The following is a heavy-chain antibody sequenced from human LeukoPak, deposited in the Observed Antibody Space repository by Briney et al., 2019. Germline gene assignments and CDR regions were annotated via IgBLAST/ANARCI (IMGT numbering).Heavy chain of an antibody. CDR2: ISYDGSNK. CDR1: GFTFSSYA. D-gene: IGHD3-3*01. V-gene: IGHV3-30*04. J-gene: IGHJ5*02. CDR3: AREGNDFWSGYSTNWFDP. Sequence: GGSLRLSCAASGFTFSSYAMHWVRQAPGKGLEWVAVISYDGSNKYYADSVKGRFTISRDNSKNTLYLQMNSLRAEDTAVYYCAREGNDFWSGYSTNWFDPWGQGTLVTVSS.